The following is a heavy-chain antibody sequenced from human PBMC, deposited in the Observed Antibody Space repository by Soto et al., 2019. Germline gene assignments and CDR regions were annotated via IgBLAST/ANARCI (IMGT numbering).Heavy chain of an antibody. CDR2: IWYDGSNK. CDR3: AREALTGDRGYFDY. Sequence: GGSLRLSCAASGFTFSSYGMHWVRQAPGKGLEWVAVIWYDGSNKYYADSVKGRFTISRDNSKNTLYLQMNSLRAEDTAVYYCAREALTGDRGYFDYWGQGTLVTVSS. J-gene: IGHJ4*02. CDR1: GFTFSSYG. V-gene: IGHV3-33*01. D-gene: IGHD7-27*01.